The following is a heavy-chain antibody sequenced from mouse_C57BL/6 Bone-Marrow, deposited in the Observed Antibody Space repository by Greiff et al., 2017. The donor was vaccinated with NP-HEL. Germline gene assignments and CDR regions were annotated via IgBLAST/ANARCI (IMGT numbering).Heavy chain of an antibody. V-gene: IGHV5-4*01. Sequence: EVMLVESGGGLVKPGGSLKLSCAASGFTFSSYAMSWVRQTPEKRLEWVATISDGGSYTYYPDNVKGRFTISRDNAKNNLYLQMSHLKSEDTAMYYCARDRGYGSSYMFAYWGQGTLVTVSA. D-gene: IGHD1-1*01. J-gene: IGHJ3*01. CDR1: GFTFSSYA. CDR3: ARDRGYGSSYMFAY. CDR2: ISDGGSYT.